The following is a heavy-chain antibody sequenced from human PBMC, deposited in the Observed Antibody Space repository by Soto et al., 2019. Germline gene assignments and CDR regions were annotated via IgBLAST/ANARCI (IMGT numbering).Heavy chain of an antibody. CDR3: AREAGSCISTSCHNYCDY. J-gene: IGHJ4*02. Sequence: GGSLSLSYAASGFTFSSYWMLCLRQAPGKGLVWVSRIKSDGISTTCADSVKGRFTISRDNAKNTVYLEMNSLRAEDTAVYYCAREAGSCISTSCHNYCDYWGQGT. CDR2: IKSDGIST. CDR1: GFTFSSYW. D-gene: IGHD2-2*02. V-gene: IGHV3-74*01.